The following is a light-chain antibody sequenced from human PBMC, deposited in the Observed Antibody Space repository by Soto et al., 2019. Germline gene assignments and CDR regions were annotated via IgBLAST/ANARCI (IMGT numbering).Light chain of an antibody. CDR2: AAS. J-gene: IGKJ5*01. CDR1: QSISSY. CDR3: QQLNSYPPSIT. V-gene: IGKV1-9*01. Sequence: DIQMTQSPSSLSASVGDRVTITCRASQSISSYLNWYQQKPGKAPKLLIYAASTLQSGVPSRFSGSGSGTEFTLTISSLQPEDFATYYCQQLNSYPPSITFGQGTRLEIK.